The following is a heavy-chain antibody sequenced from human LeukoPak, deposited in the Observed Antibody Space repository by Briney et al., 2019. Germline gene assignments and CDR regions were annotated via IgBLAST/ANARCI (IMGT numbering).Heavy chain of an antibody. CDR3: ARDGEYGSGSYYRGCFDY. CDR1: GYSFTAFY. D-gene: IGHD3-10*01. Sequence: GASVKASCKASGYSFTAFYIHWLRQAPGQGLEWMGWIHPRSGDTNYAQKFQGRVTMTRDTSINTAYMDLNSLRSDDTAVYYCARDGEYGSGSYYRGCFDYWGPGALVTVSS. J-gene: IGHJ4*02. V-gene: IGHV1-2*02. CDR2: IHPRSGDT.